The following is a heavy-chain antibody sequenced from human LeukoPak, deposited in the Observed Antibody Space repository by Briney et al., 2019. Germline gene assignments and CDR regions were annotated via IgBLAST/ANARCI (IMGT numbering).Heavy chain of an antibody. D-gene: IGHD2-21*02. CDR1: GGGFDRYG. J-gene: IGHJ6*02. CDR3: ARDMSPPGVLVTADYGLDV. Sequence: ASVKVSCKASGGGFDRYGISWVRQAPGQGLEWMARIIPLVEEVKLSQKFQDRITVSADRFTSVAYMELSRLRPDDTAVYFCARDMSPPGVLVTADYGLDVWGQGTTVTVSS. V-gene: IGHV1-69*04. CDR2: IIPLVEEV.